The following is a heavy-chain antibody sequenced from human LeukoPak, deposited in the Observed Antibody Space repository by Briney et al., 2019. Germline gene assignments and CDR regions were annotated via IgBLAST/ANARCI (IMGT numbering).Heavy chain of an antibody. Sequence: ASVKVSCKASGYTFTGYYMHWVRQAPGQGLEWMGWINPNSGGTNYAQKFQGRVTMTRDTSTSTAYMELRSLRSDDTAVCYCARDGGSYSASDYWGQGTLVTVSS. V-gene: IGHV1-2*02. CDR1: GYTFTGYY. D-gene: IGHD1-26*01. CDR3: ARDGGSYSASDY. J-gene: IGHJ4*02. CDR2: INPNSGGT.